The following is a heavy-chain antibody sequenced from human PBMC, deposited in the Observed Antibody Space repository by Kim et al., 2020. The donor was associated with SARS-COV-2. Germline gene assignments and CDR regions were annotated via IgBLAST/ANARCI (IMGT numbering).Heavy chain of an antibody. CDR2: ISGNGGST. CDR3: VKDSRVDKLYNFDY. J-gene: IGHJ4*02. V-gene: IGHV3-64D*09. D-gene: IGHD2-8*01. CDR1: GFTFSSYA. Sequence: GGSLRLSCSASGFTFSSYAMHWVRQAPGKGLEYVSGISGNGGSTYYADSVKGRFTISRDNSKNTLYLQMSSLRAEDTAVYYCVKDSRVDKLYNFDYWGQGTLVTVSS.